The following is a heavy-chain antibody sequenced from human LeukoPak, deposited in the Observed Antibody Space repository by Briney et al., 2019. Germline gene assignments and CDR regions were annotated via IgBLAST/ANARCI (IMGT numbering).Heavy chain of an antibody. CDR2: IYYSGST. D-gene: IGHD5-18*01. CDR3: ASSEPAGYSYGGDAFDI. Sequence: PSETLSLTCTVSGGSISSYYWSWLRQPPGKGLEWIGYIYYSGSTNYNPSLKSRVTISVDTSKNQFSLKLSSVTAADTAVYYCASSEPAGYSYGGDAFDIWGQGTMVTVSS. J-gene: IGHJ3*02. V-gene: IGHV4-59*01. CDR1: GGSISSYY.